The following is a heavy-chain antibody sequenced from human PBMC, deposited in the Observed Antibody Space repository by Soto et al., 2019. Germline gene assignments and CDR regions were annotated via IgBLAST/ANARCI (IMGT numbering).Heavy chain of an antibody. Sequence: GGSLRLSCAASGFPFNKYAMHWVRQAPGKGLEWVAVIWYDGSNKYYADSVKGRFTISRDTSQNTLYLQMNSLRVEDTAVYYCARVGPKEHGSSDHWGQGTLVTVSS. CDR2: IWYDGSNK. CDR3: ARVGPKEHGSSDH. J-gene: IGHJ4*02. V-gene: IGHV3-33*01. CDR1: GFPFNKYA. D-gene: IGHD1-26*01.